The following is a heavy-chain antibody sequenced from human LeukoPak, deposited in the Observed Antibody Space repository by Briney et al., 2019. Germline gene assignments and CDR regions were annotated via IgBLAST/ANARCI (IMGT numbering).Heavy chain of an antibody. V-gene: IGHV4-34*01. J-gene: IGHJ4*02. D-gene: IGHD5-24*01. CDR3: ARGSRWTRKYYFDF. CDR2: INHSGGT. CDR1: GGXLSGYY. Sequence: SETLSLTCAVYGGXLSGYYCSWIRQPPGKGLEWIGEINHSGGTNYNPSLKTRVTISVDTSKNQFSLKLSSVTAADTAIYYCARGSRWTRKYYFDFWGQGTLVTVSS.